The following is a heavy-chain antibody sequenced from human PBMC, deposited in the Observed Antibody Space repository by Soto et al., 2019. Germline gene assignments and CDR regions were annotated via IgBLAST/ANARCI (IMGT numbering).Heavy chain of an antibody. V-gene: IGHV2-5*02. CDR3: ALRRGYCSGGSCYSIWFDP. J-gene: IGHJ5*02. Sequence: SGPTLVNPTQTLTMTCTFSGFSLSTSGVGVGWIRQPPGKALEWLALIYWDDDKRYSPSLKSRLTITKDTSKNQVVLTMTNMDPVDTATYYCALRRGYCSGGSCYSIWFDPWGQGTLVTVSS. D-gene: IGHD2-15*01. CDR2: IYWDDDK. CDR1: GFSLSTSGVG.